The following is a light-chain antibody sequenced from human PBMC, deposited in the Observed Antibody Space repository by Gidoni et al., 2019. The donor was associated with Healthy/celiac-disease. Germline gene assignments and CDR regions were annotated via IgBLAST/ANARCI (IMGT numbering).Light chain of an antibody. Sequence: DIQMTQSPSSLSASVGDRVTITCRASQSISSYFNWYQQKPGKAPKLLIYAASSLQSGVPSRFIGSGSGTDFTLTISSLQPEDFATYYCKQSYSTPIFTFGPGTKVDIK. V-gene: IGKV1-39*01. CDR3: KQSYSTPIFT. CDR2: AAS. CDR1: QSISSY. J-gene: IGKJ3*01.